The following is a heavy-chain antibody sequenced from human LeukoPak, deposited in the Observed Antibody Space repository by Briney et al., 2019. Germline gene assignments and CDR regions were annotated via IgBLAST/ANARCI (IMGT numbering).Heavy chain of an antibody. CDR2: ISSSSSYI. CDR1: GFTFSSYS. J-gene: IGHJ3*02. D-gene: IGHD1-26*01. CDR3: AIYPDAHQSGSSPAIGAFDI. Sequence: PGGSLRLSCAASGFTFSSYSMNWVRQAPGKGLEWVSSISSSSSYIYYADSVKGRFTISRDNAKNSLYLQMNSLRAEDTAVYYCAIYPDAHQSGSSPAIGAFDIWGQGTMVTVSS. V-gene: IGHV3-21*01.